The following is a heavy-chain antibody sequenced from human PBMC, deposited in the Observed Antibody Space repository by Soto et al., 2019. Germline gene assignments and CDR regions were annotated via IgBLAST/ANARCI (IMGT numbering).Heavy chain of an antibody. V-gene: IGHV5-51*01. CDR3: ARLGGSYWSGAFDI. CDR1: GYKVSTWHNFTSYW. CDR2: IYPGDSDT. Sequence: PGESLKISCMGSGYKVSTWHNFTSYWIAWVRQMPGEGLEWMGIIYPGDSDTRYSPSFQGQVTISADKSISTAYLQWSSLKASDTAMYYCARLGGSYWSGAFDIWGQGTMVTVSS. J-gene: IGHJ3*02. D-gene: IGHD1-26*01.